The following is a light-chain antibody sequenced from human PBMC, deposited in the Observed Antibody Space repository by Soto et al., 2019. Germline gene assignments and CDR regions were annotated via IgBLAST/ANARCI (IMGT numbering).Light chain of an antibody. CDR3: QQYDNWTLT. CDR2: GAS. J-gene: IGKJ4*01. CDR1: QSVYSN. V-gene: IGKV3-15*01. Sequence: EIVMTQSPATLSVPPGERATLSCRASQSVYSNLAWYQQKPGQAPRFLIYGASTRATGIPARFSGSGSGTEFTLTISSLQSEDFAVYYCQQYDNWTLTFGGGTKVDIK.